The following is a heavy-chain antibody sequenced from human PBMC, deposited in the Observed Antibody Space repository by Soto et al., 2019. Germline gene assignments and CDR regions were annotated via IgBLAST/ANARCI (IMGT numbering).Heavy chain of an antibody. D-gene: IGHD3-22*01. Sequence: SETLSLTCTVSGGSITSTSYYWGWIRQPRGKGLEWVGSISYSGSTYYNPSLKSRVTISVDTSKNQFSLKLSSVTAADTALYYRARGHEEYYYDSSGYYYLNFDCWGQGALVTVSS. CDR1: GGSITSTSYY. CDR3: ARGHEEYYYDSSGYYYLNFDC. V-gene: IGHV4-39*01. CDR2: ISYSGST. J-gene: IGHJ4*02.